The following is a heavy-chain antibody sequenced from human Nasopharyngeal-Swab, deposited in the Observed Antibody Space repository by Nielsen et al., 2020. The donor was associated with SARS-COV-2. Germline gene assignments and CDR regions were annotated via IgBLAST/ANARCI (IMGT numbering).Heavy chain of an antibody. CDR2: ISSSSSYI. V-gene: IGHV3-21*01. Sequence: REGPGKGQQRVSSISSSSSYIYYADSVKGRFTISRDNAKNSLYLQMNSLRAEDTAVYYCARSPYYDFWSDYYTSFDYWGQGTLVTVSS. D-gene: IGHD3-3*01. J-gene: IGHJ4*02. CDR3: ARSPYYDFWSDYYTSFDY.